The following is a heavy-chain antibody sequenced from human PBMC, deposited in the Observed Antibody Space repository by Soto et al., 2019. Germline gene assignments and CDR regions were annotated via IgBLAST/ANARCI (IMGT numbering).Heavy chain of an antibody. CDR2: IIPIFGTA. CDR3: ARAVVKTTVVTGKGEGVEY. Sequence: SVKVSCKACGGTFSSYAISWVRQAAGQGLEWMGGIIPIFGTANYAQKFQGRVTITADESTSTAYMELSSLRSEDTAVYYCARAVVKTTVVTGKGEGVEYWGQGTLFNVSS. CDR1: GGTFSSYA. D-gene: IGHD4-17*01. J-gene: IGHJ4*02. V-gene: IGHV1-69*13.